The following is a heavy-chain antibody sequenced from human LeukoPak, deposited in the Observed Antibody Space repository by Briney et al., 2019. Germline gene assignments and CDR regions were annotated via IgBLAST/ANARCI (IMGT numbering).Heavy chain of an antibody. Sequence: SETLSLTCTISGGSISSGNFYWSWIRQPPGKGLEWIGYIFYLGSTYYNLSLKSRVTMSVDTSKNQFSLKLRSVTAADTAVYYCARKYPDHWFDPWGQGTLVTVSS. CDR2: IFYLGST. D-gene: IGHD6-6*01. V-gene: IGHV4-30-4*01. CDR3: ARKYPDHWFDP. J-gene: IGHJ5*02. CDR1: GGSISSGNFY.